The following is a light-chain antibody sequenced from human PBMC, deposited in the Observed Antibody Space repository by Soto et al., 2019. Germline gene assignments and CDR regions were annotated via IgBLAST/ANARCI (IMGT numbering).Light chain of an antibody. CDR3: SSYVGTNSYV. V-gene: IGLV2-8*01. Sequence: QSALTQPPSASGSPGQSVTISCTGTSREVGGYDYVSWYKQHPGKAPKLMIYEVSKRPSGVPDRFSGSKSGNTAALTVSGLQAEDEADYYCSSYVGTNSYVFGTGTKVTVL. CDR2: EVS. CDR1: SREVGGYDY. J-gene: IGLJ1*01.